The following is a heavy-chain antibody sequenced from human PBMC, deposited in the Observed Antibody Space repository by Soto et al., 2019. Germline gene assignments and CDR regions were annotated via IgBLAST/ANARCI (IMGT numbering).Heavy chain of an antibody. Sequence: EVHLLGSGGDLVKPGGSLRLSCEVSGFTFNNFAMSWVRQSPGKGLEWVSTISSDGDLRHYAESVKGRFTISRDNSKSSLFLPMNSLRAEDTALYFCAKVRQRFLDILTGATNFDSWGQGTLVTVSS. V-gene: IGHV3-23*01. CDR1: GFTFNNFA. J-gene: IGHJ4*02. D-gene: IGHD3-9*01. CDR3: AKVRQRFLDILTGATNFDS. CDR2: ISSDGDLR.